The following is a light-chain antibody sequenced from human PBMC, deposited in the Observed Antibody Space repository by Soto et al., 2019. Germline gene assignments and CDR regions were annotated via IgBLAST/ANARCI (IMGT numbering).Light chain of an antibody. CDR1: QSISTD. J-gene: IGKJ1*01. V-gene: IGKV1-39*01. Sequence: DIPMTQSPSSLSASVGDRVTISCRASQSISTDLNWYQQKPGKAPNLLIYGTSILQSGVPSRFSGSESGTDFTLTISSLQPEDFATYYCQQSYRAPRTFGQGTKVEI. CDR2: GTS. CDR3: QQSYRAPRT.